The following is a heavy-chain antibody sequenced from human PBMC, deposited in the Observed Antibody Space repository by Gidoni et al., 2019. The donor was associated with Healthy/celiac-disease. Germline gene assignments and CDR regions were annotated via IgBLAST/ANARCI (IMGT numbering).Heavy chain of an antibody. CDR3: ARGSQVSPPGD. CDR1: VGTFSSYA. Sequence: QVQLVQSGAAVKKPGSSVQVSCEASVGTFSSYAISWVRQAPGQWLEWMGGIIPISGTANYAQKFQGRVRITADESTSTAYMELSSLRSEDTAVYYCARGSQVSPPGDWGQGTLVTVSS. J-gene: IGHJ4*02. V-gene: IGHV1-69*01. CDR2: IIPISGTA.